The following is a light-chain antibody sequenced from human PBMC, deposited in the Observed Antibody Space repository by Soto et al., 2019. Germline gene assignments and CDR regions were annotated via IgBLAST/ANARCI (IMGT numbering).Light chain of an antibody. CDR2: DDT. V-gene: IGLV3-21*02. CDR1: NIGSKS. J-gene: IGLJ2*01. Sequence: SYELTQPTSASVAPGQTARITCGGNNIGSKSVHWYQQKPGQAPVLVVYDDTDRPSGIPERFSGSNSGNTATLTISGVEAGDEADYYCQMWDNNSDHVVFGGGTQLTVL. CDR3: QMWDNNSDHVV.